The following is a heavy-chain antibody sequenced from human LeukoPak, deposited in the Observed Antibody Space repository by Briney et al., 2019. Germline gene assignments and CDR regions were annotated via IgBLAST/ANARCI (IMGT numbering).Heavy chain of an antibody. CDR1: GGSISSSSYY. J-gene: IGHJ4*02. V-gene: IGHV4-39*01. D-gene: IGHD2-2*01. Sequence: SETLSLTCTVSGGSISSSSYYGGWIRQPPGKGLEWIGSIYYSGSTYYNPSLKSRVTISVDTSKNQFSLKLSSVTAADTAVYYCALGNIVVVPAGGYYFDYWGQGTLVTVSS. CDR2: IYYSGST. CDR3: ALGNIVVVPAGGYYFDY.